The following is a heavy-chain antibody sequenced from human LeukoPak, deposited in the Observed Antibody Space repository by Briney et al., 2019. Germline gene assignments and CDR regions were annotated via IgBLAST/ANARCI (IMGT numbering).Heavy chain of an antibody. CDR1: GGSISSYY. CDR3: ARVDLRAAYFDY. Sequence: PSETLSLTCTVSGGSISSYYWSWIRQPAGKGLEWIGRIYTSGSTGYNPSLKTRVTMSVDTSKNHFSLKLSSVTAADTAVYYCARVDLRAAYFDYWGQGTLVTVSS. V-gene: IGHV4-4*07. CDR2: IYTSGST. J-gene: IGHJ4*02. D-gene: IGHD2-15*01.